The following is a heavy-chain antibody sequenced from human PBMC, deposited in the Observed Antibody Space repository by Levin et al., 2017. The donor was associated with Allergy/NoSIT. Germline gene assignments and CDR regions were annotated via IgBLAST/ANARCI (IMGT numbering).Heavy chain of an antibody. Sequence: SVKVSCKASGGTFSSYAISWVRQAPGQGLEWMGGIIPIFGTANYAQKFQGRVTITADESTSTAYMELSSLRSEDTAVYYCASGRITMVRGVIIGAFDIWGQGTMVTVSS. V-gene: IGHV1-69*13. D-gene: IGHD3-10*01. CDR2: IIPIFGTA. CDR3: ASGRITMVRGVIIGAFDI. CDR1: GGTFSSYA. J-gene: IGHJ3*02.